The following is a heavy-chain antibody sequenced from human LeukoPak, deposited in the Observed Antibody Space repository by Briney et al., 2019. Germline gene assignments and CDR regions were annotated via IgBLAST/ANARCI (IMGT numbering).Heavy chain of an antibody. D-gene: IGHD6-19*01. CDR3: ARAKAVAGLYYYYGMDV. CDR1: GDSVSSNSAA. J-gene: IGHJ6*02. Sequence: SQTLSLTCAISGDSVSSNSAAWNWIRQSPSRGLEWLGRTYYRSKWYNDYAVSVKSRITINPDTSKNQFSLQLNSVTPEDTAMYYCARAKAVAGLYYYYGMDVWGQGTTVTVSS. CDR2: TYYRSKWYN. V-gene: IGHV6-1*01.